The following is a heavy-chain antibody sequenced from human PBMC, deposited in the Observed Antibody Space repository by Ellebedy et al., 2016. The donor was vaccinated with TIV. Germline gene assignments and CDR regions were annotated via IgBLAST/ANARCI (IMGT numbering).Heavy chain of an antibody. J-gene: IGHJ4*02. CDR3: ARDRSDSSGYYSSNLDY. V-gene: IGHV1-46*01. D-gene: IGHD3-22*01. Sequence: ASVKVSCXASGYTFTGYYMHWVRQAPGQGLEWMGIINPSGGSTSYAQKFQGRVTMTRDTSTSTVYMELSSLRSEDTAVYYCARDRSDSSGYYSSNLDYWGQGTLVTVSS. CDR1: GYTFTGYY. CDR2: INPSGGST.